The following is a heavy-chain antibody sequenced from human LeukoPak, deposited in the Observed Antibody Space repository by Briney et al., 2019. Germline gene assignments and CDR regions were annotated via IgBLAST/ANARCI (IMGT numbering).Heavy chain of an antibody. CDR1: GGSFSGYY. Sequence: PSETLSLTCAVYGGSFSGYYWSWIRQPPGKGLEWIGEINHSGSTYYNPSLKSRVTISADTSKNQFSLELSSVTAADTAVYYCARGLSTFRFDPWGQGTLVTVSS. J-gene: IGHJ5*02. V-gene: IGHV4-34*01. D-gene: IGHD2/OR15-2a*01. CDR3: ARGLSTFRFDP. CDR2: INHSGST.